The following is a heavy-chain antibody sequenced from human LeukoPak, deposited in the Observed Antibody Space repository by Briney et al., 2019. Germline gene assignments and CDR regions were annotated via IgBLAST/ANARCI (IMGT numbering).Heavy chain of an antibody. Sequence: TSETLSLTCTASGGSINSYYWTWIRQPPGKGLEWIGNIYNSGNTNYNPSLKSRVTISVDTSKNQFSLKLNSVTAADTAVYYCARESGSYLWRSWLNPWGQGTLVTVSS. D-gene: IGHD3-16*01. CDR2: IYNSGNT. CDR1: GGSINSYY. V-gene: IGHV4-59*01. CDR3: ARESGSYLWRSWLNP. J-gene: IGHJ5*02.